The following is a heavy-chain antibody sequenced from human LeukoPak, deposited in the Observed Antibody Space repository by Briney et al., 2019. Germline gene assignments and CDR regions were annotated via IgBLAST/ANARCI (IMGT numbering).Heavy chain of an antibody. CDR1: GGSISSYY. V-gene: IGHV4-4*07. CDR3: ARDRNYYDSSGYYEDWYFDL. J-gene: IGHJ2*01. Sequence: SETLSLTCTVSGGSISSYYWSWIRQPAGKGLEWIGRIYTRGSTNYNPSLKSRVTMSVDTSKNQFSLKLSSVTAADTAVYYCARDRNYYDSSGYYEDWYFDLWGRGTLVTVSS. CDR2: IYTRGST. D-gene: IGHD3-22*01.